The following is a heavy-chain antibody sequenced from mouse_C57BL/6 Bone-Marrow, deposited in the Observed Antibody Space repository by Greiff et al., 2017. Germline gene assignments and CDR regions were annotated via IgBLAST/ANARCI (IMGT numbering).Heavy chain of an antibody. CDR2: ISSGSSTI. Sequence: EVMLVESGGGLVKPGGSLKLSCAASGFTFSDYGMHWVRQAPEKGLEWVAYISSGSSTIYYADTVKGRFTIARDNAKNTLFLQMTSLRSDDTAVYYCARGNYGNPLDYWGQGTTLTVSS. D-gene: IGHD2-1*01. CDR3: ARGNYGNPLDY. J-gene: IGHJ2*01. CDR1: GFTFSDYG. V-gene: IGHV5-17*01.